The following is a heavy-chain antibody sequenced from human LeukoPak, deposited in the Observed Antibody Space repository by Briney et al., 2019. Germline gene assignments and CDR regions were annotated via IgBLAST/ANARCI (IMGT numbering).Heavy chain of an antibody. CDR2: IIPIFGTA. J-gene: IGHJ6*03. V-gene: IGHV1-69*05. CDR1: GGTFSSYA. CDR3: ARGLGFSYYYYMDV. D-gene: IGHD3-16*01. Sequence: SVKVSCKASGGTFSSYAISWVRQAPGQGLEWMGGIIPIFGTANYAQKFQGRVTITTDESTSTAYMELSGLRSEDTAVYYCARGLGFSYYYYMDVWGKGTTVTVSS.